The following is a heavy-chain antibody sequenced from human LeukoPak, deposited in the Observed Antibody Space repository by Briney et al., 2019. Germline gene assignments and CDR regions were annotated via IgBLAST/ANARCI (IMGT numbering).Heavy chain of an antibody. V-gene: IGHV4-38-2*02. CDR3: ARAITIFGVVITHAAYFDY. J-gene: IGHJ4*02. CDR2: IYHSGST. D-gene: IGHD3-3*01. Sequence: SETLSLTCTVSGYSISSGYHWNWIRQPPGKGLEWIGSIYHSGSTYYNTSLKSRVTISVDTSKNQFSLKLSSVTAADTAVYYCARAITIFGVVITHAAYFDYWGQGTLVTVSS. CDR1: GYSISSGYH.